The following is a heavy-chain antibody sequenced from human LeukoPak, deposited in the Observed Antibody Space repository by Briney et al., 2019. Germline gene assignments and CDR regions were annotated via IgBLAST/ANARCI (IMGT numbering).Heavy chain of an antibody. CDR1: GFTFSSYS. D-gene: IGHD4-17*01. J-gene: IGHJ4*02. CDR2: ISSSSSYM. CDR3: ARGSYGDYDY. V-gene: IGHV3-21*01. Sequence: KPGGSLRLSCAASGFTFSSYSMNWVRQAPGKGLEWVSSISSSSSYMYYADSVKGRFTISRDNAKNSLYLQMNSLRADDTAVYYCARGSYGDYDYWGQGTLVTVSS.